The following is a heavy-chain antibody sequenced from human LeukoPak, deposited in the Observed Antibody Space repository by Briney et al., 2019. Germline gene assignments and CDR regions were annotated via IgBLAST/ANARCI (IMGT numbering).Heavy chain of an antibody. CDR3: AKAAAYYDILTGYYMGGY. CDR2: ISRSSSTI. Sequence: GGSLRLSCAASGFTFSNYNMNWVRQAPGKGLEWVSYISRSSSTIKYADSVKGRFTISRDNSKNTLYLQMNSLRAEDTAVYYCAKAAAYYDILTGYYMGGYWGQGTLVTVSS. CDR1: GFTFSNYN. D-gene: IGHD3-9*01. V-gene: IGHV3-48*01. J-gene: IGHJ4*02.